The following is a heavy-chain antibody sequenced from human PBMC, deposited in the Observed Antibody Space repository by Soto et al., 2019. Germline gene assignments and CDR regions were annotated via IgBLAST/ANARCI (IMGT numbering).Heavy chain of an antibody. CDR3: ARGAWFGELLKDYYYYYMDG. CDR2: MNPNSGNT. J-gene: IGHJ6*03. Sequence: ASVKVSCKASGYTFTSYYINWVRQATGQGLEWMGWMNPNSGNTGYAQKFQGRVTMTRNTSISTAYMELSSLRSEDTAVYYCARGAWFGELLKDYYYYYMDGWGKGITVTVS. CDR1: GYTFTSYY. V-gene: IGHV1-8*01. D-gene: IGHD3-10*01.